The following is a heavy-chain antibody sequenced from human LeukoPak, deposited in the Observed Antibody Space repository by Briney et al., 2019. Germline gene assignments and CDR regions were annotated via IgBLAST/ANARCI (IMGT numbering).Heavy chain of an antibody. Sequence: GASVKVSCKASGYTFTGYYMHWVRQAPGQGLEWMGWINPNSGGTNYAQKFQGRVTMTRDTSISTVYMELSRLRSDDTAVYHCARGYYYGSGSYLLFDYWGQGTLVTVSS. CDR1: GYTFTGYY. CDR3: ARGYYYGSGSYLLFDY. V-gene: IGHV1-2*02. D-gene: IGHD3-10*01. J-gene: IGHJ4*02. CDR2: INPNSGGT.